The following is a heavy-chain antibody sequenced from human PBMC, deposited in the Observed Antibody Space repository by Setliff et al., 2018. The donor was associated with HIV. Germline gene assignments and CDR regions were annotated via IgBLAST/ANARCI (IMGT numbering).Heavy chain of an antibody. CDR1: GYTFTSYA. J-gene: IGHJ4*02. V-gene: IGHV1-3*03. CDR2: INTGNGDT. Sequence: GASVKVSCKASGYTFTSYAMHWVRQAPGQRLEWVGWINTGNGDTKYSQDFRGRVTISRDTSASTAHMELSSLRSEDMAVHYCARSQINLVRGVVHYFDYWGQGTLVTVS. CDR3: ARSQINLVRGVVHYFDY. D-gene: IGHD3-10*01.